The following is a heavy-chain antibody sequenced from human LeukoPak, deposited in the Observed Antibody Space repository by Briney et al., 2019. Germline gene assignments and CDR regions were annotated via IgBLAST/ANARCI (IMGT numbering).Heavy chain of an antibody. CDR1: GFTFDDYA. CDR3: AKGRNYYDSSLHFDY. CDR2: ISWNSGSI. V-gene: IGHV3-9*01. D-gene: IGHD3-22*01. J-gene: IGHJ4*02. Sequence: PGRSLRLSCAASGFTFDDYAMHWVRQAPGKGLEWVSGISWNSGSIGYADSVKGRFTISRDNAKNSLYLQMNSLRAEDTALYYCAKGRNYYDSSLHFDYWGQGTLVTVSS.